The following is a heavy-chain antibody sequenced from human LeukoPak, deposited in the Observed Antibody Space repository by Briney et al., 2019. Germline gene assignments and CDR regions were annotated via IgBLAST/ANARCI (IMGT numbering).Heavy chain of an antibody. V-gene: IGHV1-2*02. CDR2: INPNSGGT. CDR1: GYTFTGYY. CDR3: ARTGLGDIVVVPASYDY. Sequence: ASVKVSCKASGYTFTGYYMHWVRQAPGQGLEWMGWINPNSGGTNYAQKFQGRVTMTRDTSISTAYMELSRLRSDDTAVYYCARTGLGDIVVVPASYDYWGQGTLVTVSS. J-gene: IGHJ4*02. D-gene: IGHD2-2*01.